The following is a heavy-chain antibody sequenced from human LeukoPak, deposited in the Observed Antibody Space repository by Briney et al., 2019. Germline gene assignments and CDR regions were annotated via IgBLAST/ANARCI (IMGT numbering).Heavy chain of an antibody. CDR3: EREWYYGSSGTLSLDY. V-gene: IGHV1-69*05. D-gene: IGHD3-22*01. J-gene: IGHJ4*02. CDR2: SIPIFGTA. Sequence: ASVKVSCKASGGTFSSYAISWVRQAPGHGLEWMGRSIPIFGTANYAQKFQGRVTITTDESTSTAYMELSSLRSEDTAVYYCEREWYYGSSGTLSLDYWGQGTLVTVSS. CDR1: GGTFSSYA.